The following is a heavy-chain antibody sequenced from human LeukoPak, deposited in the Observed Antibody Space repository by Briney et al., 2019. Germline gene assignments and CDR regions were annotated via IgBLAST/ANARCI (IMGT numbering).Heavy chain of an antibody. J-gene: IGHJ4*02. CDR2: ISSNGGST. CDR1: GFTFSSYA. V-gene: IGHV3-64*01. CDR3: ARSSRPGPSVADAVDY. D-gene: IGHD6-19*01. Sequence: GGSLRLSCAASGFTFSSYAMHWVRQAPGKGLEYDSAISSNGGSTYYANSVNGRFTISRDNSKNTLYLQMGSLRAEDMAVYYCARSSRPGPSVADAVDYWGPGTLVTVSS.